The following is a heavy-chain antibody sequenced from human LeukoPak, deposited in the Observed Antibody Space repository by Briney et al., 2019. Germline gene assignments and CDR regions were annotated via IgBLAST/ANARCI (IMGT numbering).Heavy chain of an antibody. J-gene: IGHJ4*02. Sequence: GGSLRLSCGVSGFTVSSNHMSWVRQAPGKGLEWVSVIYSYGDTYCADSVKGRFTISRDNSKNTLYLQMYSLRAEDTAVYYCARSPDYADYLFDYWGQGTLVTVSS. V-gene: IGHV3-66*01. D-gene: IGHD4-17*01. CDR1: GFTVSSNH. CDR2: IYSYGDT. CDR3: ARSPDYADYLFDY.